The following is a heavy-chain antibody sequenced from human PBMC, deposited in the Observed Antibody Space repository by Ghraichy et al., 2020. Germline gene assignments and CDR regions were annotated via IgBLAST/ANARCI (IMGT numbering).Heavy chain of an antibody. V-gene: IGHV6-1*01. CDR2: TYFRSNWKT. CDR3: ARVYSGKWNDPLRLFDY. CDR1: GDSVSSDNAS. J-gene: IGHJ4*02. D-gene: IGHD1-1*01. Sequence: SQTLSLPCAISGDSVSSDNASWNLIRQSPSRGLEWLGRTYFRSNWKTEYAVSVKGRITIDADTSKNQFSLQLHSVTPEDTGVYFCARVYSGKWNDPLRLFDYWGQGTLVSVSS.